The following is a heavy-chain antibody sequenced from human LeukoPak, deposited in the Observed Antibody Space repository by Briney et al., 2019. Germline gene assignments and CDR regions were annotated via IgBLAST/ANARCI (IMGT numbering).Heavy chain of an antibody. J-gene: IGHJ6*03. V-gene: IGHV1-2*02. D-gene: IGHD4-17*01. CDR1: GYTFTGYY. CDR2: INPNSGGT. Sequence: ASVKVSCKASGYTFTGYYMHWVRQAPGQGLEWMGWINPNSGGTNYAQKLQGRVTMTTDTSTSTAYMELRSLRSDDTAVYYCARVYGDYDFSFYYYMDVWGKGTTVTVSS. CDR3: ARVYGDYDFSFYYYMDV.